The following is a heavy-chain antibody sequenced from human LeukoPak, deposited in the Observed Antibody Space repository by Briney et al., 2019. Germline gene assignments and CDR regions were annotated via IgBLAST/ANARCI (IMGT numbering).Heavy chain of an antibody. V-gene: IGHV1-18*01. CDR3: ARGGKVDYDFWSGPILYYYYGMDV. Sequence: GASVKVSCKASGYTFTSYGISWVRQAPGQGLEWMGWISAYNGNTNYAQKLQGRVTMTTDTSTSTAYMELRSLRSEDTAVYYCARGGKVDYDFWSGPILYYYYGMDVWGQGTTVTVSS. D-gene: IGHD3-3*01. CDR2: ISAYNGNT. CDR1: GYTFTSYG. J-gene: IGHJ6*02.